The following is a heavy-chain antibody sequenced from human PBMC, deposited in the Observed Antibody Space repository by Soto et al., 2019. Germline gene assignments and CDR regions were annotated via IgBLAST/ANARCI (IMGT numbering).Heavy chain of an antibody. J-gene: IGHJ4*02. V-gene: IGHV4-59*01. CDR1: GGSIGSYH. CDR3: ARDTVLTGMFDF. CDR2: VYYTGTT. Sequence: LSLTCTVSGGSIGSYHWSWVRQPPGKGLEWIASVYYTGTTNYNPSLGSRVTISIDAPGNRFSMEITSVTAADTAIYYCARDTVLTGMFDFWGQGTLVTVSS. D-gene: IGHD4-17*01.